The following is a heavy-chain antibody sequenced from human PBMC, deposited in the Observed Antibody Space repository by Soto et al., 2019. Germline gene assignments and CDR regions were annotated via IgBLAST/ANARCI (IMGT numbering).Heavy chain of an antibody. D-gene: IGHD3-10*01. V-gene: IGHV3-30-3*01. CDR1: GFTFSSYA. Sequence: PGGSLRLSCAASGFTFSSYAMHWVRQAPGKGLEWVAVISYDGSNKYYADSVKGRFTISRDNSKNTLYLQMNSLRAEDTAVYYCARDQVSVYSGSYYQDHYYGMDVWGQGTTVTVSS. J-gene: IGHJ6*02. CDR2: ISYDGSNK. CDR3: ARDQVSVYSGSYYQDHYYGMDV.